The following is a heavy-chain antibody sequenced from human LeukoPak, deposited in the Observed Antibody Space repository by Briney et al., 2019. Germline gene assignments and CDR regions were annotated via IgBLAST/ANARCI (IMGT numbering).Heavy chain of an antibody. J-gene: IGHJ3*02. CDR2: VYYSGRT. D-gene: IGHD4-23*01. CDR3: ARGYGDNSGAFDI. Sequence: PSETLSLTCTVSGGSISSYYWNWIRQPPGKGLEWIGYVYYSGRTYYNPSLKSRVTISLDRSKNQFSLKLSSVTAADTAVYFCARGYGDNSGAFDIWGQGTLVTASS. V-gene: IGHV4-59*12. CDR1: GGSISSYY.